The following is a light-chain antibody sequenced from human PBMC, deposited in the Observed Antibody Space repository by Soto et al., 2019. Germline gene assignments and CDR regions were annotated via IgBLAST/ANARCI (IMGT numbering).Light chain of an antibody. J-gene: IGKJ5*01. Sequence: DIPMTQSPSTLSASVGDRVTITCRASQSISSWLAWYQQKPGKAPKLLIYKASSLGSGVPSRFSGSGSGTEFTLTISSLQPDDFATYYCQQYNSYLITFGQGTRLEIK. CDR3: QQYNSYLIT. CDR1: QSISSW. V-gene: IGKV1-5*03. CDR2: KAS.